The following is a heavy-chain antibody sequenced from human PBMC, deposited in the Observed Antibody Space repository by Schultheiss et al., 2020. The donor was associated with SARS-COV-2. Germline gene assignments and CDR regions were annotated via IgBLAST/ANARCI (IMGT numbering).Heavy chain of an antibody. V-gene: IGHV5-51*01. CDR2: IYPGDSDT. CDR3: ATVGGTEGADGAFDI. Sequence: GGSLRLSCKGSGYSFTSYWIGWVRQMPGKGLEWMGIIYPGDSDTRYSPSFQGQVTISADKSISTAYLQWSSLKASDTAMYYCATVGGTEGADGAFDIWGQGTMVTVSS. J-gene: IGHJ3*02. CDR1: GYSFTSYW. D-gene: IGHD6-13*01.